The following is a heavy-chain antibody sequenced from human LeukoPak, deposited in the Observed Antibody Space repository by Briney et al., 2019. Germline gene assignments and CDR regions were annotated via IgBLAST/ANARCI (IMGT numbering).Heavy chain of an antibody. Sequence: SETLSLTCTVSGGSISGSNYYWGWIRQPPGMGLEWIGSIFYSGAIYSSPSLRSRVTMSVDTSKNQFSLKLSSVTATDTAVYYCVTDGFDFWGQETMVTVSS. CDR1: GGSISGSNYY. CDR3: VTDGFDF. V-gene: IGHV4-39*01. CDR2: IFYSGAI. J-gene: IGHJ3*01.